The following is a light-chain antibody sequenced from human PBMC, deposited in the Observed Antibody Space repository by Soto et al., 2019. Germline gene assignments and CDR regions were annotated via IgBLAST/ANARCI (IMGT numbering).Light chain of an antibody. Sequence: EIVLTQSPGTLSLSPGERATLSCRASQTLTSNYLAWYQQKPGQAPRLLIHGASRRATGIPDRFSGSGSGTDFTLPIRRLEPEDFGVYYCQQYESSAPSYTFGQGTKLEIK. CDR1: QTLTSNY. CDR3: QQYESSAPSYT. CDR2: GAS. J-gene: IGKJ2*01. V-gene: IGKV3-20*01.